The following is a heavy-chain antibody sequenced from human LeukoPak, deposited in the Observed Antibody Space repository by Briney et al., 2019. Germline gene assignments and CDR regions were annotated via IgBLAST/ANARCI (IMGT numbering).Heavy chain of an antibody. Sequence: GGSLRLSCAASGFTLSHSAMSWVRQAPGKGLEWVASSSGGSEFIYYADSVKGRFTISRDNSKNMLYLQLNSLRAEDTALYYCAEAGPHRYGDWFDPWGQGTLVTVSS. V-gene: IGHV3-23*01. CDR1: GFTLSHSA. CDR3: AEAGPHRYGDWFDP. CDR2: SSGGSEFI. J-gene: IGHJ5*02. D-gene: IGHD4/OR15-4a*01.